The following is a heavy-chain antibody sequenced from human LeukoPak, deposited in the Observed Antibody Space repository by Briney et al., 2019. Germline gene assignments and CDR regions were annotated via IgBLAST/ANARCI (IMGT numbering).Heavy chain of an antibody. CDR3: ARDPIVVVITIGAFDI. J-gene: IGHJ3*02. CDR2: IIPIFGTA. D-gene: IGHD3-22*01. CDR1: GGTFSSYA. V-gene: IGHV1-69*06. Sequence: SVKVSCKASGGTFSSYAISWVRQAPGQGLEWMGRIIPIFGTANYAQKFQGRVTITADKSTSTAYMELSSLRSEDTAVYYCARDPIVVVITIGAFDIRGQGTMVTVSS.